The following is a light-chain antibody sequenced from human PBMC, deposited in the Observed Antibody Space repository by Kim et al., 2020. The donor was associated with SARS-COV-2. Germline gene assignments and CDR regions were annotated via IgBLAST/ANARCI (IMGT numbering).Light chain of an antibody. Sequence: GQSITIPCIGVSSDVGSYKFVSWYHQHPGKAPKLIIYEGTKWPSGVSDRFSGSKSGNTASLTISGLQAEDEGDYYCCSYAGSSLYVFGTGTKVTVL. CDR3: CSYAGSSLYV. J-gene: IGLJ1*01. CDR1: SSDVGSYKF. CDR2: EGT. V-gene: IGLV2-23*01.